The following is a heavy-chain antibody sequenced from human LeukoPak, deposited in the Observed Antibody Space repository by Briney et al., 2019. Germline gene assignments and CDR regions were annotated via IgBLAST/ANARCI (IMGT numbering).Heavy chain of an antibody. D-gene: IGHD2-15*01. V-gene: IGHV3-9*01. J-gene: IGHJ4*02. CDR2: ISWNSGSI. CDR3: AREGDYYCSGGSCYDY. Sequence: PGGSLRLSCAASGFTFDDYAMHWVRQAPGKGLEWVSGISWNSGSIGYADSVKGRFTISRDNAKNSLYLQMNSLRAEDTAVYYCAREGDYYCSGGSCYDYWGQGTLVTVSS. CDR1: GFTFDDYA.